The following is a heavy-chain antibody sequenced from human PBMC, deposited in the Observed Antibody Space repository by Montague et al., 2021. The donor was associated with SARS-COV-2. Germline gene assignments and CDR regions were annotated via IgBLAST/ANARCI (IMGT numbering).Heavy chain of an antibody. J-gene: IGHJ4*02. CDR1: GDSIMGYR. CDR3: ARFFRVGTSSAFDH. V-gene: IGHV4-59*08. CDR2: VRDSGTT. D-gene: IGHD3-10*01. Sequence: SETLSLTRGVSGDSIMGYRWSWVRKPPGRGLEWIGDVRDSGTTNYNPSLTNRITISIDTSKAQFSLILTSVNAADTAVYYCARFFRVGTSSAFDHWGQGILVTVSS.